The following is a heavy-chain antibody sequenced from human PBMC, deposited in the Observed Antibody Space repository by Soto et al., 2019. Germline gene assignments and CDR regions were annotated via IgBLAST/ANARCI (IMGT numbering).Heavy chain of an antibody. CDR1: GYTFTSYY. D-gene: IGHD3-3*01. J-gene: IGHJ5*02. CDR3: ARAESYYDFGSGYSGNHWFDP. Sequence: ASVKVSSKASGYTFTSYYMHWVRQAPGQGLEWMGIINPSGGSTSYAQKFQGRVTMTRDTSTSTVYMELSSLRSEDTAVYYCARAESYYDFGSGYSGNHWFDPWGQGTLVTVSS. V-gene: IGHV1-46*01. CDR2: INPSGGST.